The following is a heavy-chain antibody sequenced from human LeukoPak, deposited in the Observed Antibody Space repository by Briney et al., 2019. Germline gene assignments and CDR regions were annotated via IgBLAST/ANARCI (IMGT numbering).Heavy chain of an antibody. CDR2: IRSDGSNI. J-gene: IGHJ3*02. CDR3: ASPLLRNFDWLWGGDVFDI. V-gene: IGHV3-30*02. CDR1: GFPFSSYG. Sequence: GKSLRLSCAASGFPFSSYGMYWVRQAPGKGLEWVAFIRSDGSNIQYADSVKGRFTNSRDNSKSTLYLHMSSLRAEDTAVYYCASPLLRNFDWLWGGDVFDIWGLGTMVTVSS. D-gene: IGHD3-9*01.